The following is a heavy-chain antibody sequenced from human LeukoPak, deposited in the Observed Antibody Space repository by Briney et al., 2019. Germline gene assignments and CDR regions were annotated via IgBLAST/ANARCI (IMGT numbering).Heavy chain of an antibody. Sequence: SETLSLTCTVSGGSISSYYWSWIRQPPGKGLEWIGSVHYSGSTYYNPSLKSRVTISVDTSKNQFSLKLSSVTAADTAVYSCASYSSGWYNAFDIWGQGTMVTVSS. D-gene: IGHD6-19*01. CDR3: ASYSSGWYNAFDI. CDR1: GGSISSYY. CDR2: VHYSGST. V-gene: IGHV4-59*12. J-gene: IGHJ3*02.